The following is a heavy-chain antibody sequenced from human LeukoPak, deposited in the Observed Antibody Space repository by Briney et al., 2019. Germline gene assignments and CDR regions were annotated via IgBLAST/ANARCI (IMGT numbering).Heavy chain of an antibody. Sequence: GGSLRLSCAASGFTVSSNYMNWVRQAPGKGLEWVSVITSGGNTYYADSVKGRFTTSRDNSKNTLYVQMNSLRAEDTAIYYCARGRGYRDYDRPLDYWGQGTLITVSS. V-gene: IGHV3-53*01. D-gene: IGHD5-12*01. CDR2: ITSGGNT. CDR1: GFTVSSNY. CDR3: ARGRGYRDYDRPLDY. J-gene: IGHJ4*02.